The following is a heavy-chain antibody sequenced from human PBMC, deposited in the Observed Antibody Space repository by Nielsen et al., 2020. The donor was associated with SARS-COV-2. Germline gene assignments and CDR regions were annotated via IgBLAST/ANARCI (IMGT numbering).Heavy chain of an antibody. CDR3: TRDVSG. CDR2: ISAST. J-gene: IGHJ4*02. D-gene: IGHD6-19*01. Sequence: GESLKISCVVSGFTISTYAMSWVRQAPGKGLEWVSAISASTYYADSVKGRFTISRDNSKNTLYLQMNSLRAEDTAVYYCTRDVSGWGQGALVTVSS. V-gene: IGHV3-23*01. CDR1: GFTISTYA.